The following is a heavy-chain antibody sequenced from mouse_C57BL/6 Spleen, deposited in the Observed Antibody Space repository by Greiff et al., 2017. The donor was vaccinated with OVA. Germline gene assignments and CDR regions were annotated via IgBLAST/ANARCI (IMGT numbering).Heavy chain of an antibody. D-gene: IGHD2-2*01. CDR3: ARHLYGYDTWFAY. CDR2: ISGGGGNT. V-gene: IGHV5-9*01. CDR1: GFTFSSYT. J-gene: IGHJ3*01. Sequence: EVKLMESGGGLVKPGGSLKLSCAASGFTFSSYTMSWVRQTPEKRLEWVATISGGGGNTYYPDSVKGRFTISRDKAKNTLYLQMSSLRSEDTALYYCARHLYGYDTWFAYWGQGTLVTVSA.